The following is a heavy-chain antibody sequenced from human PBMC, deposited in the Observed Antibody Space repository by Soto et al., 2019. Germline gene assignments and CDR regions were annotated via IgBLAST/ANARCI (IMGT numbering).Heavy chain of an antibody. J-gene: IGHJ4*02. D-gene: IGHD1-26*01. V-gene: IGHV4-59*01. CDR1: GGSISSYY. CDR2: IYYSGST. Sequence: QVQLQESGPGLVKPSETLSLTCTVSGGSISSYYWSWIRQPPGKGQEWIWYIYYSGSTNYNPSLKSRVTISVDTSKNQFSLKLTSVTAADTAVYYCARRYGGNFDYWGQGTLVTVSS. CDR3: ARRYGGNFDY.